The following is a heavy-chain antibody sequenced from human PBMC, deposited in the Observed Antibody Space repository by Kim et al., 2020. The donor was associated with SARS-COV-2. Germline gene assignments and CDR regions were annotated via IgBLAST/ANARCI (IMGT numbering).Heavy chain of an antibody. CDR3: ARVSG. CDR2: IRSINSI. Sequence: IRSINSIHYANSVKSRFTISRDNAKNSLYLQMNSLRAEDTAVYYCARVSGWGQGTLVTVSS. J-gene: IGHJ4*02. V-gene: IGHV3-21*01. D-gene: IGHD2-15*01.